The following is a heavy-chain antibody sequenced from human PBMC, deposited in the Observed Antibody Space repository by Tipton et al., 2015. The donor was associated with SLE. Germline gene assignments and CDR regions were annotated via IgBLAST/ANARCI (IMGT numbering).Heavy chain of an antibody. Sequence: TLSLTCKVSGYSISSGYYWGWVRQPPGKGLEWIASIYHSGTTYYNPSLKSRVTISVDTSKNQFSLDLSSVTAADTAVYYCARDEYRYDATGYHLLGHFDFWGQGTLVTVSS. V-gene: IGHV4-38-2*02. D-gene: IGHD3-22*01. CDR1: GYSISSGYY. CDR2: IYHSGTT. CDR3: ARDEYRYDATGYHLLGHFDF. J-gene: IGHJ4*02.